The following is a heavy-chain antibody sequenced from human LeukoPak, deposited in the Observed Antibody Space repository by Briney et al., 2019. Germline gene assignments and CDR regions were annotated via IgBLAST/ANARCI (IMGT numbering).Heavy chain of an antibody. CDR1: GGSVSNYY. D-gene: IGHD1-1*01. CDR3: ARDLRATTGTTALDY. V-gene: IGHV4-4*07. CDR2: IYTSGST. J-gene: IGHJ4*02. Sequence: SETETLTCTVSGGSVSNYYWSWIRQPAGKGLEWIGRIYTSGSTNYNPSLKSRVTMSVDTSKNQFSLKLSSVTAADTAVYYCARDLRATTGTTALDYWGQGTVVTVSS.